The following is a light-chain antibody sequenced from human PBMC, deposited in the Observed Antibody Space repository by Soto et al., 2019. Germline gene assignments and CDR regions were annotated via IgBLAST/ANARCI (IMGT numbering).Light chain of an antibody. Sequence: EVVLTQSPAILSVSPGEGVSLSCRASQNVGTSLAWYQQKSGQAPRLLIYGASTRAAGVRARFSGSASGTQYPLTITSLQSEDSALYYCQQYTNWPPFTFGQGTRLEIK. J-gene: IGKJ2*01. V-gene: IGKV3-15*01. CDR3: QQYTNWPPFT. CDR1: QNVGTS. CDR2: GAS.